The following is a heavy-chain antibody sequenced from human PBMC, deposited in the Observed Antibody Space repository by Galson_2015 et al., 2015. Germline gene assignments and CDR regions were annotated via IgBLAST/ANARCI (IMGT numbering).Heavy chain of an antibody. V-gene: IGHV4-39*01. Sequence: ETLSLTCTVSGGSFSSGDYYWGWIRQPPGKGLEWIGSIYSGGITYYNPSLKSRVTISVDTSKNQCSLRVSSVTAADTAVYYCARLTPPRYFDLWGRGTLVIVSS. CDR3: ARLTPPRYFDL. CDR2: IYSGGIT. J-gene: IGHJ2*01. CDR1: GGSFSSGDYY.